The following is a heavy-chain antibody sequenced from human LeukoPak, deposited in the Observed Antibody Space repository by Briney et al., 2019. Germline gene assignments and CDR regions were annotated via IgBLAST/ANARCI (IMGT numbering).Heavy chain of an antibody. CDR2: ISGIGGST. V-gene: IGHV3-23*01. D-gene: IGHD3-10*01. Sequence: PGGSLRLSRAASGFTFSSYAMSWVRQAQGKGLEWVSAISGIGGSTYYADSVKGRFTISRDNSKNTLYLQMNSLRAEDTAVYYCANGNYGSGSYFYYYYYYMDVWGKGTTVTVSS. CDR3: ANGNYGSGSYFYYYYYYMDV. J-gene: IGHJ6*03. CDR1: GFTFSSYA.